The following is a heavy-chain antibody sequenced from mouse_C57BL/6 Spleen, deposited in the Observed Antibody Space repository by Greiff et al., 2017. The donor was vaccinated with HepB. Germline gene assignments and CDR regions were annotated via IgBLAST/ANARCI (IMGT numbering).Heavy chain of an antibody. Sequence: EVQGVESGGGLVKPGGSLKLSCAASGFTFSDYGMHWVRQAPEKGLEWVAYISSGSSTIYYADTVKGRFTISRDNAKNTLFLQMTSLRSEDTAMYYCARLDYGSSPFYAMDYWGQGTSVTVSS. CDR3: ARLDYGSSPFYAMDY. CDR1: GFTFSDYG. V-gene: IGHV5-17*01. J-gene: IGHJ4*01. CDR2: ISSGSSTI. D-gene: IGHD1-1*01.